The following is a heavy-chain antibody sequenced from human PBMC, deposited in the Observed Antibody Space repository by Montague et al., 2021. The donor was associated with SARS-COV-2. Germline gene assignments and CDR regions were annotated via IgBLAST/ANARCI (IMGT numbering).Heavy chain of an antibody. CDR1: GGSFTAINYY. D-gene: IGHD3-3*01. Sequence: SETLSLTCTVSGGSFTAINYYWIWIHQPPGKGLNWIMNNFHSGNTYYNPSLMSRVTISVDTYKNEFSLKVNSVTAADTAAYYCRRQKYDFWSGRSPDHFDSWGQGTLVTVSS. CDR3: RRQKYDFWSGRSPDHFDS. J-gene: IGHJ4*02. V-gene: IGHV4-39*01. CDR2: NFHSGNT.